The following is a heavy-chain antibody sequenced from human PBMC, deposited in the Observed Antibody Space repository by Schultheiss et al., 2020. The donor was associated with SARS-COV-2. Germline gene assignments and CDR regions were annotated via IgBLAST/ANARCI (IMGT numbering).Heavy chain of an antibody. J-gene: IGHJ3*02. CDR1: GFTFSSYG. V-gene: IGHV3-33*08. CDR2: IWYDGSNK. Sequence: GGSLRLSCAASGFTFSSYGMHWVRQAPGKGLEWVAAIWYDGSNKYYVDSVKGRFTISRDNSKNTLYLQMNSLRAEDTAVYYCARSCSGGSCYHDAFDIWGQGTMVTVSS. D-gene: IGHD2-15*01. CDR3: ARSCSGGSCYHDAFDI.